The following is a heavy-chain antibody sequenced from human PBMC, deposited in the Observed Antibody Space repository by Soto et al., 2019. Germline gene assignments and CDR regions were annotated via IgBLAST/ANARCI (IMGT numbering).Heavy chain of an antibody. V-gene: IGHV2-5*02. CDR2: IYWDDDK. D-gene: IGHD3-10*02. J-gene: IGHJ5*02. Sequence: QITLKESGPTLVKPTQTLTLTCTFSGLSLSTSGEAVGWIRQPPGKALEWLALIYWDDDKRYNPTLKTRLTIPKDTAKNQVVPVLTNMDPVDTPTYYCAHYVSSSPAGWFDPWGQGILVTVSS. CDR1: GLSLSTSGEA. CDR3: AHYVSSSPAGWFDP.